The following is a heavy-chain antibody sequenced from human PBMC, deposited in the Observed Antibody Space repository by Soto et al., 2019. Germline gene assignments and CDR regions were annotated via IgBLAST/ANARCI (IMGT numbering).Heavy chain of an antibody. J-gene: IGHJ4*02. Sequence: TGGSLRLSCAASGFTFSSYAMHWVRQAPGKGLEWVAVISYDGSNKYYADSVKGRFTISRDNSKNTLYLQMNSLRAEDTAVYYCAREIAAAVSGFAYWGQGTLVTVSS. D-gene: IGHD6-13*01. CDR1: GFTFSSYA. CDR3: AREIAAAVSGFAY. CDR2: ISYDGSNK. V-gene: IGHV3-30-3*01.